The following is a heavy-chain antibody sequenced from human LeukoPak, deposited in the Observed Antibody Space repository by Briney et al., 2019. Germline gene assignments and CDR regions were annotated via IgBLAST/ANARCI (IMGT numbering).Heavy chain of an antibody. CDR3: ARHGPNWGDAFDI. Sequence: GGSLRLSCAASGFAFNVYAMSWLRQPPGKGLEWVSTINANSGTTSYAASVRGRFTISRDNSKNTLYLLMNSLRAEDSAVYYCARHGPNWGDAFDIWDQGTMVTVSS. J-gene: IGHJ3*02. CDR2: INANSGTT. D-gene: IGHD7-27*01. CDR1: GFAFNVYA. V-gene: IGHV3-23*01.